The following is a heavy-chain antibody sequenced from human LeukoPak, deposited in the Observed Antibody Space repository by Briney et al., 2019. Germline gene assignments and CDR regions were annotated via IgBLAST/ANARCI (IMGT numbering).Heavy chain of an antibody. J-gene: IGHJ6*03. Sequence: SETLSLTCTVSGGSINSSSYYWGWIRQPPGKGLEWIGSLFYSGNTYDNPSLKSRVTISVDTSKNQFSLRLSSVTAADTAVYYCARDWGVSARSGYMDVWGKGTTVTVSS. CDR3: ARDWGVSARSGYMDV. V-gene: IGHV4-39*07. CDR1: GGSINSSSYY. D-gene: IGHD6-6*01. CDR2: LFYSGNT.